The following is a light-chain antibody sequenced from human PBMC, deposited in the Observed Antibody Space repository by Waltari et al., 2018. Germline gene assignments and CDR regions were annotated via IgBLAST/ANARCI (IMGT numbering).Light chain of an antibody. CDR3: ATWDDTLSGPRV. V-gene: IGLV1-47*01. Sequence: QSVLTQPPSVSGTPGQRVTISCSGTTSNIGRNSVSWYQQLPGTAPKLLIYRNYQRPSGVPTRFSGSRSGTSASLAISGLQSEDEADYYCATWDDTLSGPRVFGGGTRLTVL. J-gene: IGLJ3*02. CDR2: RNY. CDR1: TSNIGRNS.